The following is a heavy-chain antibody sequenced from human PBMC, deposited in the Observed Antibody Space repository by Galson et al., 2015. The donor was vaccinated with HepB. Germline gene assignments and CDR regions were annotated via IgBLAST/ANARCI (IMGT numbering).Heavy chain of an antibody. CDR3: ARDREGYSSSWDDSTYYYYYGMDV. CDR2: TYYRSKWYN. V-gene: IGHV6-1*01. CDR1: GDSVSSNSAA. Sequence: CAISGDSVSSNSAAWNWIRQSPSRGLEWLGRTYYRSKWYNDYAVSVKSRITINPDTSKNQFSLQLNSVTPEDTAVYYCARDREGYSSSWDDSTYYYYYGMDVWGQGTTVTVSS. D-gene: IGHD6-13*01. J-gene: IGHJ6*02.